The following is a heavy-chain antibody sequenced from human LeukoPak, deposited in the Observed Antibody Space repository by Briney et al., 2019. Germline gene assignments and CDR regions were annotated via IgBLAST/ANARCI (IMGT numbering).Heavy chain of an antibody. J-gene: IGHJ5*02. D-gene: IGHD3-10*01. CDR3: ARGFPAPPISITMVRGVGNWFDP. V-gene: IGHV4-38-2*02. CDR1: GYSISTGYY. Sequence: SETLSLTCTVSGYSISTGYYWDWIRQPPGKGLEWIGTFYHGGSTYYNPSLKSRVTISVDTSKNQFSLKLSSVTAADTAVYYCARGFPAPPISITMVRGVGNWFDPWGQGTLVTVSS. CDR2: FYHGGST.